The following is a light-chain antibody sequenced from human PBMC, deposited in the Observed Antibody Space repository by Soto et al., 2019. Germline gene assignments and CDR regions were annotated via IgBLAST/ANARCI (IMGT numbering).Light chain of an antibody. J-gene: IGLJ3*02. CDR3: AAWDDSLNGWV. CDR2: SND. Sequence: QAVVTQAPSASVTPGQRVTISCSGSSSNIGSNTVTWYQQVPGTAPKLLIYSNDQRPSGVPDRFSGSKSGTSASLAIAGLQSEDEADYYCAAWDDSLNGWVFGGGTKVTAL. CDR1: SSNIGSNT. V-gene: IGLV1-44*01.